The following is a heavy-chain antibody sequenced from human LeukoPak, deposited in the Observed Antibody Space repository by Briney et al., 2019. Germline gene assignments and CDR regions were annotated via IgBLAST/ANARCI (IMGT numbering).Heavy chain of an antibody. Sequence: GGSLRLSCAASGFTFSSYAMSWVRQAPGKGLEWVSAISGSGGSTYYADSVKGRFTISRDNSKNTLYLQMNSLRAEDTAVYYCAKDIAPIVVVPAAPRGAFDIWGQGTMVTVSS. D-gene: IGHD2-2*01. V-gene: IGHV3-23*01. J-gene: IGHJ3*02. CDR3: AKDIAPIVVVPAAPRGAFDI. CDR1: GFTFSSYA. CDR2: ISGSGGST.